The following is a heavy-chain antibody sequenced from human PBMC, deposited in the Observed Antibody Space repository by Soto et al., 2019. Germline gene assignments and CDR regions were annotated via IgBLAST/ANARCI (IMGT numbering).Heavy chain of an antibody. CDR2: ISYDENNK. D-gene: IGHD6-19*01. V-gene: IGHV3-30-3*01. CDR3: ARDPYSSGWLDY. CDR1: GFTFSSYT. J-gene: IGHJ4*02. Sequence: QVQLVESGGGVVQPGRSLRLSCAASGFTFSSYTIHWVRQAPGKGLEWVAVISYDENNKYYTDSVKGRFTISRDNSKNTLYLQMNSLGGEDTAVYYCARDPYSSGWLDYWGQGTLVTVSS.